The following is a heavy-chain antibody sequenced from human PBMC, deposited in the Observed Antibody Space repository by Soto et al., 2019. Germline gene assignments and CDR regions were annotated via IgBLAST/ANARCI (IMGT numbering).Heavy chain of an antibody. CDR3: ARDEGYGYGVDY. D-gene: IGHD5-18*01. V-gene: IGHV3-74*01. Sequence: EVQLVESGGSLVQPGGSLRLSCAASGFTFSSHWMHWVRQAPGKGLVWVSRINSDGSSTTYADSVKGRFTFSRDNAKNTPYLQMNSLRAEDTAIYYCARDEGYGYGVDYWGQGTLVTVSS. CDR1: GFTFSSHW. CDR2: INSDGSST. J-gene: IGHJ4*02.